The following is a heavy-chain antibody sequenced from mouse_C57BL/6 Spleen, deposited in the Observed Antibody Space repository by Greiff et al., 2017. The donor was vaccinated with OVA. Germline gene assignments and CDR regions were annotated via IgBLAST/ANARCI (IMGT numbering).Heavy chain of an antibody. CDR3: ARRGGSGDFDV. CDR1: GYSFTGYY. V-gene: IGHV1-42*01. CDR2: INPSTGGT. D-gene: IGHD1-1*01. Sequence: VQLKQSGPELVKPGASVKISCKASGYSFTGYYMNWVKQSPEKSLEWIGEINPSTGGTTYNQKFKAKATLTVDKSSSTAYMQLKSLTSEDSAVYYCARRGGSGDFDVWGTGTTVTVSS. J-gene: IGHJ1*03.